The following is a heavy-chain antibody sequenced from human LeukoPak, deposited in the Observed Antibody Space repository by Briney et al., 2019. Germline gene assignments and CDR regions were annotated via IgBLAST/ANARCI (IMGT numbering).Heavy chain of an antibody. CDR2: ISSSSSYI. CDR1: GFTFSRYG. D-gene: IGHD3-16*01. Sequence: NPGGSLRLSCAASGFTFSRYGMNWVRQAPGKGLEWVSSISSSSSYIYYADSVKGRFTISRDNAKNSLYLQMNSLRAEDTAVYYCARQGTGDYVIDYWGQGTLVTVSS. J-gene: IGHJ4*02. V-gene: IGHV3-21*01. CDR3: ARQGTGDYVIDY.